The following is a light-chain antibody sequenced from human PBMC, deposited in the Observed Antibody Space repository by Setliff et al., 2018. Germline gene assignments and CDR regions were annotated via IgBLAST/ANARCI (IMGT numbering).Light chain of an antibody. J-gene: IGLJ1*01. CDR1: SSDVGSYDF. Sequence: QSALAQPASVSGSPGRSITISCSGTSSDVGSYDFVSWYQQYPGKAPKLIIYDVSSRPSGVSNRFSGSKAGNTASLTISGLQAEDEADYYCSAYTSSSTYVFGMGTKV. CDR2: DVS. V-gene: IGLV2-14*01. CDR3: SAYTSSSTYV.